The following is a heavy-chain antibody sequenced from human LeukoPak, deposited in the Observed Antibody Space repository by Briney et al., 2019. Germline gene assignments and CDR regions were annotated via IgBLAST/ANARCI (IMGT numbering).Heavy chain of an antibody. CDR3: ASQHS. CDR2: IWYDGSNK. J-gene: IGHJ4*02. Sequence: GGSLRLSCVASGFIFSSYGMHWVRQAPGKGLEWVAVIWYDGSNKYYADSVKGRFTISRDNSKNTLYLQMNSLKAEDTAVYYCASQHSWGQGTLVTVSS. CDR1: GFIFSSYG. V-gene: IGHV3-33*01.